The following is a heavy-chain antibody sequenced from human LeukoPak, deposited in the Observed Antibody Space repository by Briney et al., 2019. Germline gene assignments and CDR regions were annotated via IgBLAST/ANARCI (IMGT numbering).Heavy chain of an antibody. J-gene: IGHJ4*02. V-gene: IGHV3-53*01. CDR2: IYSGGRT. Sequence: GGSLRLSCTASGITVSSNDVCWVRQAPGKGLEWISLIYSGGRTDYADSVKGRFTISRDNSKNTLFLQIDGLRAEDTAIYYCAKDRDDYGDFAFDYWGQGTLVTVSS. CDR1: GITVSSND. D-gene: IGHD4-17*01. CDR3: AKDRDDYGDFAFDY.